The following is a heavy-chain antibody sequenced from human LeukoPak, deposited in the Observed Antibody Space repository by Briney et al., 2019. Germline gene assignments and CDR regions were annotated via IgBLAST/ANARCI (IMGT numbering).Heavy chain of an antibody. CDR1: GGSISSYY. J-gene: IGHJ4*02. CDR3: ARGGYSGYDFDY. D-gene: IGHD5-12*01. V-gene: IGHV4-4*09. CDR2: IYTSGST. Sequence: SETLSLTCTVSGGSISSYYWSWIRQPPGKGLEWIGYIYTSGSTNYNPSLKSRVTISVDTSKNQFSLKLSSVTAADTAVYYCARGGYSGYDFDYWGQGTLVTVSS.